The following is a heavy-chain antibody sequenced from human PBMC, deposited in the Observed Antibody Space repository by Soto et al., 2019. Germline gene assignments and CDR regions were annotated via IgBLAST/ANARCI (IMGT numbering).Heavy chain of an antibody. J-gene: IGHJ3*02. CDR2: IYYSGST. Sequence: QVQLQESGPGLVKPSQTLSLTCTVSGGSISSSGYYWSWIRQHPGKGLEWIGYIYYSGSTYYNPSLKSRVTISVDTSKNQFSLRLTSVTAADTAVYYCARDLSSDDAFDNWGQGTMVTVSS. V-gene: IGHV4-31*03. D-gene: IGHD3-22*01. CDR3: ARDLSSDDAFDN. CDR1: GGSISSSGYY.